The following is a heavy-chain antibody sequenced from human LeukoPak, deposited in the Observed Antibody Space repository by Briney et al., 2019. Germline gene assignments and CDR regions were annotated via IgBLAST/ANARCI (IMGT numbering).Heavy chain of an antibody. V-gene: IGHV6-1*01. D-gene: IGHD6-13*01. Sequence: SQTLSLTCAISGDSVSSNSAAWNWIRQSPSRGLERLGRTYYRSKWYNDYAVSVTSRITINPDTSKNQFSLQLNSVTPEDTAVYYCAREVEQQLKYNWFDPWGQGTLVIVSS. CDR3: AREVEQQLKYNWFDP. CDR2: TYYRSKWYN. J-gene: IGHJ5*02. CDR1: GDSVSSNSAA.